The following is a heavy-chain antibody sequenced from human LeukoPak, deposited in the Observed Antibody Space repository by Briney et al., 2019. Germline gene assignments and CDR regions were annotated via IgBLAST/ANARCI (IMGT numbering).Heavy chain of an antibody. CDR2: INPNSGGT. J-gene: IGHJ3*02. CDR1: GYTFTGYY. CDR3: ARDAGYDILTGYDAFDI. V-gene: IGHV1-2*02. Sequence: ASVEVSCKASGYTFTGYYMHWVRQAPGQGLEWMGWINPNSGGTNYAQKFQGRVTMTRDTSISTAYMELSRLRSDDTAVYYCARDAGYDILTGYDAFDIWGQGTMVTVSS. D-gene: IGHD3-9*01.